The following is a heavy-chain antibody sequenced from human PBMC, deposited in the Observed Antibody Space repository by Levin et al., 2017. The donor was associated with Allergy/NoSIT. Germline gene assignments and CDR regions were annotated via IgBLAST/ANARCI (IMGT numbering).Heavy chain of an antibody. V-gene: IGHV3-11*01. CDR2: ISRTGNTM. CDR1: GFTFSDYY. D-gene: IGHD2-15*01. CDR3: ARGLGFCSGGSCDGPDY. J-gene: IGHJ4*02. Sequence: PWGSLRLSCVGSGFTFSDYYVSWIRQAPGKGLEWIAYISRTGNTMYYADSVEGRLTISRDNAKESASLQMNSLRDEDTAVYYCARGLGFCSGGSCDGPDYWGQGALVTVSS.